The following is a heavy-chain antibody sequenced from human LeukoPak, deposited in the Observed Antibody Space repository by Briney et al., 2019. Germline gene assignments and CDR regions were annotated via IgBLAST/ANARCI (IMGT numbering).Heavy chain of an antibody. Sequence: PGGSLRLSCAASGFIFSSHSMNWVRQAPGKGLEWVSYISSGSTIYYADSVKGRFTISRDNAKNSLYLQMNSLRDEDTAVYYCARDHYYEYFYYWGQGTRVTVSS. CDR2: ISSGSTI. V-gene: IGHV3-48*02. CDR1: GFIFSSHS. J-gene: IGHJ4*02. D-gene: IGHD3-22*01. CDR3: ARDHYYEYFYY.